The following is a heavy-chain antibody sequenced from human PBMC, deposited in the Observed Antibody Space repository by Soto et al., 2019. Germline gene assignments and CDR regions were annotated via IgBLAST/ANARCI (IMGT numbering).Heavy chain of an antibody. CDR2: ISWDGGST. CDR1: GFTFDDYA. V-gene: IGHV3-43D*04. CDR3: AKAVRGSGYASYYYGMDV. Sequence: GGSLRLSCAASGFTFDDYAMHWVRQAPGKGLEWVSLISWDGGSTYYADSVKGRFTISRDNSKNSLYLQMNSLRAEDTALYYCAKAVRGSGYASYYYGMDVWGQGTTVTVSS. D-gene: IGHD5-12*01. J-gene: IGHJ6*02.